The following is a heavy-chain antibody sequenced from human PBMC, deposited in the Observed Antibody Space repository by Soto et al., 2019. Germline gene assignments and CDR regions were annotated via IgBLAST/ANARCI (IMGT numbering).Heavy chain of an antibody. V-gene: IGHV4-30-2*02. D-gene: IGHD5-18*01. Sequence: TLSLTCAVSGGSISSGGYSWSWIRQPPGKGLEWIGYIYHSGSTNYNPSLKSRVTISVDTSKNQFSLKLSSVTAADTAVYYCARVVDTATADHGGQGPLVTVPS. CDR1: GGSISSGGYS. CDR3: ARVVDTATADH. J-gene: IGHJ1*01. CDR2: IYHSGST.